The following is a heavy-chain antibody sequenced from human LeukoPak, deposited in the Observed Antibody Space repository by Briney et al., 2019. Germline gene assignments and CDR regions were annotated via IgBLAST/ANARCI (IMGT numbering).Heavy chain of an antibody. CDR2: IYSGGST. CDR3: VREEGYSSAWLDY. CDR1: GFTVSSNY. V-gene: IGHV3-66*01. D-gene: IGHD6-19*01. J-gene: IGHJ4*02. Sequence: GGSLRLSCAASGFTVSSNYMSWVRQAPGKGLEWVSVIYSGGSTYYADSVKGRFTISRDTSKNTLDLQMNSLRAEDTAVYYCVREEGYSSAWLDYWGQGTLVTVSS.